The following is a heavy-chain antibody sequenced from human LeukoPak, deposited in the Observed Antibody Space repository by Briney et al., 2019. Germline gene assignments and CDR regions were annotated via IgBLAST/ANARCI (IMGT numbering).Heavy chain of an antibody. J-gene: IGHJ4*02. CDR1: GFSFSPNA. D-gene: IGHD2-21*02. V-gene: IGHV3-23*01. CDR3: AKDMSWWVTVDF. CDR2: VGGDGRT. Sequence: GGFPRPSCAASGFSFSPNAMSWFRQAPGRGLEWVAGVGGDGRTHYTDSVRGRFTISRDNSKNTLHLQMNSLRVDDTAVYYCAKDMSWWVTVDFWGQGTLVTVSS.